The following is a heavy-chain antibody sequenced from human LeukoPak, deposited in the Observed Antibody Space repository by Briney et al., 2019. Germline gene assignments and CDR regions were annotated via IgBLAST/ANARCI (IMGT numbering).Heavy chain of an antibody. CDR3: AGRWKYQSLKNFYGLGV. Sequence: PSETLSLTCTVSGVSISNYYWNWIRQPPGKGLEWIGYVTYSGSTNYNPSLKSRVTISLYTSKNQFSLILNSVTAADTAVYFCAGRWKYQSLKNFYGLGVWGQGTTVTVSS. J-gene: IGHJ6*02. CDR1: GVSISNYY. D-gene: IGHD2-2*01. CDR2: VTYSGST. V-gene: IGHV4-59*01.